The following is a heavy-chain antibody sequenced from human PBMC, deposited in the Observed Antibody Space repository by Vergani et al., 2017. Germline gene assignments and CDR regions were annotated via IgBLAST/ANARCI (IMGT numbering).Heavy chain of an antibody. CDR1: GFTFSSYA. CDR3: ARDTGGYSYGFDY. Sequence: EVQLLESGGGLVQPGGSLRLSCAASGFTFSSYAMSWVRQAPGKGLEWVSAISGSGGSTYYADSVKGRFTISRDNSKNTLYLQMNSLRAEDTAVYYCARDTGGYSYGFDYWGQGTLVTVSS. CDR2: ISGSGGST. V-gene: IGHV3-23*01. D-gene: IGHD5-18*01. J-gene: IGHJ4*02.